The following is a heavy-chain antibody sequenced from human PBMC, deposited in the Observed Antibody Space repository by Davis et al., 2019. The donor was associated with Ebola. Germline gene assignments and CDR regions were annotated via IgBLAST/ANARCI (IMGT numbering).Heavy chain of an antibody. CDR2: IFPGDSDT. J-gene: IGHJ3*02. CDR1: GYSFTSNW. Sequence: GESLKISCKGSGYSFTSNWIGWVRQMPGKGLEWMGIIFPGDSDTRYSPSFQGQVSISVDKSISMAYLQWSSLKASDTAMYYCARPHMVRGGHAFDIWGQGTMVTVSS. V-gene: IGHV5-51*01. CDR3: ARPHMVRGGHAFDI. D-gene: IGHD3-10*01.